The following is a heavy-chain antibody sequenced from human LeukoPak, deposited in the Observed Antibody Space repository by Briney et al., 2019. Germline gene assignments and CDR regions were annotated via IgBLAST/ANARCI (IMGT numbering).Heavy chain of an antibody. V-gene: IGHV3-30-3*01. CDR3: ARVNLGMVRGVIIDFGMDV. J-gene: IGHJ6*02. CDR1: GFTFSSYA. CDR2: ISYDGSNK. Sequence: GGSLRLSCAASGFTFSSYAMHWVRQAPGKGLEWVAVISYDGSNKYYADSVKGRFTISRDNSKNTLYLQMNSLRAEDTAVYYCARVNLGMVRGVIIDFGMDVWGQGTTVTVSS. D-gene: IGHD3-10*01.